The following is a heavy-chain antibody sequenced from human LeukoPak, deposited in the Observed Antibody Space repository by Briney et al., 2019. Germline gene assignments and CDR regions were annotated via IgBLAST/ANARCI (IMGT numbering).Heavy chain of an antibody. CDR2: INTDGTVT. V-gene: IGHV3-74*01. D-gene: IGHD6-19*01. CDR1: GFTFSKSW. J-gene: IGHJ4*02. CDR3: ATKQWLAPPPDS. Sequence: PRGSLRFSCAASGFTFSKSWMLWVRHAPGKGLESVSRINTDGTVTTYADSVKGRFTVSRDNADNTMFLQMNSVRDEDTAVYYCATKQWLAPPPDSWGQGTPVTVSS.